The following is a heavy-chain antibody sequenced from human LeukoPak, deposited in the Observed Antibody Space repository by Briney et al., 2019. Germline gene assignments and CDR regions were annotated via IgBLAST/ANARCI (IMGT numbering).Heavy chain of an antibody. CDR2: ISYDGSNK. J-gene: IGHJ4*02. CDR1: GFTFSSYA. V-gene: IGHV3-30*04. Sequence: GRSLRLSCAASGFTFSSYAMHWVRQAPGKGLEWVAVISYDGSNKYYADSVMGRFTISRDNSKNTLYLQMNSLRAEDTAVYYCARGPPRGSSGYLYYFDYWGQGTLVTVSS. CDR3: ARGPPRGSSGYLYYFDY. D-gene: IGHD3-22*01.